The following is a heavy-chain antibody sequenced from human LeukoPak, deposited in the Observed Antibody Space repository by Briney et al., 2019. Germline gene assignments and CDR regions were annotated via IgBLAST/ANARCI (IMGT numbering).Heavy chain of an antibody. CDR1: GFTFSSYA. D-gene: IGHD1-26*01. V-gene: IGHV3-30-3*01. CDR3: AASLLFADY. CDR2: ISYDGSNK. Sequence: GGSLRLSCAASGFTFSSYAMHWVRQAPGKGLEWVAVISYDGSNKYYADSVKGRFTISRDNSKNTLYLQMNSLRAEDTAVYYCAASLLFADYWGQGTLVTVSS. J-gene: IGHJ4*02.